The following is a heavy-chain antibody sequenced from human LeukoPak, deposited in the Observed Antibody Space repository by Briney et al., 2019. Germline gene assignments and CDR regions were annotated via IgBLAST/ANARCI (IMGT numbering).Heavy chain of an antibody. D-gene: IGHD6-19*01. CDR3: ARGQWLGPFDY. CDR2: ISYSGST. V-gene: IGHV4-59*01. J-gene: IGHJ4*02. CDR1: GASISSYY. Sequence: SETLSLTCRVSGASISSYYWSWIRQPPGKGLEWIGCISYSGSTNYNPSLKSRVTISVDTSKNQFSLKLSSVTAADTAVYYCARGQWLGPFDYWGQGTLGTVSS.